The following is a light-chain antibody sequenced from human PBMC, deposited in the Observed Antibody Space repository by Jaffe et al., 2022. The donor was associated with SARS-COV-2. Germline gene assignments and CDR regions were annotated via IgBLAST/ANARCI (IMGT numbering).Light chain of an antibody. V-gene: IGLV1-44*01. CDR3: AAWDDRLSGSCV. Sequence: QSVLTQPPSVSGTPGQRVTISCSGSNSNIGNNPVNWYQQFPGTAPKLLIFSNDQRASGVPDRFSGSKSGTSASLAISGLQSEDEADYYCAAWDDRLSGSCVFGTGTTVTVL. CDR2: SND. CDR1: NSNIGNNP. J-gene: IGLJ1*01.